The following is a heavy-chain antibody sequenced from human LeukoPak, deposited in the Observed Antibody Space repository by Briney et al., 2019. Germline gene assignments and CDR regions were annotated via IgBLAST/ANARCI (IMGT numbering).Heavy chain of an antibody. Sequence: ASETLSLTCTVSGYSISSGYYWGWIRQPPGKGLEWIGSIYHSGSTYYNPSLKSRVTISVDTSKNQFSLKLSSVTAADTAVYYCARGDYGDYVGYWGQGTLVTVSS. CDR1: GYSISSGYY. J-gene: IGHJ4*02. CDR3: ARGDYGDYVGY. D-gene: IGHD4-17*01. CDR2: IYHSGST. V-gene: IGHV4-38-2*02.